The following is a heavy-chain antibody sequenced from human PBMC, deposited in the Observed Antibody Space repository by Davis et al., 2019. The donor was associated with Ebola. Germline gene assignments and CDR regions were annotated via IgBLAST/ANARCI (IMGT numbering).Heavy chain of an antibody. J-gene: IGHJ3*02. CDR2: IYHSGNI. D-gene: IGHD3-10*01. Sequence: LRLSCAVSGGSISSGGYSWSWIRQPRGKGPEWIGYIYHSGNIYYNSSLKSRVTISVDRSKNQFSLKVPSVNAADTAVYYCARSPTGFDAFDIWGQGTLVTVSS. V-gene: IGHV4-30-2*01. CDR3: ARSPTGFDAFDI. CDR1: GGSISSGGYS.